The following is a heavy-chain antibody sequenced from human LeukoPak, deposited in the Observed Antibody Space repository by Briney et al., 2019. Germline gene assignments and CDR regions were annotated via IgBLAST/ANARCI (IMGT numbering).Heavy chain of an antibody. D-gene: IGHD1-26*01. CDR3: ARRGGSYVRWFDP. CDR1: GGSISSSSYY. Sequence: SETLSLTCTVSGGSISSSSYYWGWIRQPPGKGLEWIRSIYYSGSTYYNPSLKSRVTISVDTSKNQFSLKLSSVTAADTAVYYCARRGGSYVRWFDPWGQGTLVTVSS. CDR2: IYYSGST. V-gene: IGHV4-39*01. J-gene: IGHJ5*02.